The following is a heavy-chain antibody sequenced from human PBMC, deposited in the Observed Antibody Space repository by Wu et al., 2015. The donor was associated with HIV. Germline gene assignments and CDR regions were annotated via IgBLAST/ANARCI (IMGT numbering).Heavy chain of an antibody. J-gene: IGHJ4*02. CDR3: ARVSQDCGGDCYKWSFDY. CDR2: IIPIFGTA. D-gene: IGHD2-21*02. CDR1: GGTFSSYA. V-gene: IGHV1-69*13. Sequence: QVQLVQSGAEVKKPGSSVKVSCKASGGTFSSYAISWVRQAPGQGLEWMGRIIPIFGTANYAQKFQGRVTITADESTSTAYMELSSLRSEDTAVYYCARVSQDCGGDCYKWSFDYWGQGTLVTVSS.